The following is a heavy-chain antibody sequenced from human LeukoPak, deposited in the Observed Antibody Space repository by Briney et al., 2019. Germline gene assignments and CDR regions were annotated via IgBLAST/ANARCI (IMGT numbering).Heavy chain of an antibody. J-gene: IGHJ4*02. Sequence: GGPLRLSCAASGFTFSSYAMSWVRQAPGKGLEWVSVISGSGGSTYYADSVKGRFTISRDNSKNTLYLQMNSLRAEDTAVYYCAPGNDYGDYWGQGTLVTVSS. CDR2: ISGSGGST. CDR1: GFTFSSYA. V-gene: IGHV3-23*01. CDR3: APGNDYGDY.